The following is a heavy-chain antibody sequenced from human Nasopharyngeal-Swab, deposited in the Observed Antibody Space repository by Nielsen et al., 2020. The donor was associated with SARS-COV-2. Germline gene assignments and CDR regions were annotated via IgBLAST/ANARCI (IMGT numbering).Heavy chain of an antibody. J-gene: IGHJ6*03. CDR2: IYYSGST. V-gene: IGHV4-59*08. Sequence: SETLSLTCTVSGGSISSYYWSWIRQPPAKGLEWIGYIYYSGSTNYNPSLKSRVTISVDTSKNQFSLKLSSVTAADTAVYYCARLVAAPYYYYMDVWGKGTTVTVSS. CDR3: ARLVAAPYYYYMDV. CDR1: GGSISSYY. D-gene: IGHD6-13*01.